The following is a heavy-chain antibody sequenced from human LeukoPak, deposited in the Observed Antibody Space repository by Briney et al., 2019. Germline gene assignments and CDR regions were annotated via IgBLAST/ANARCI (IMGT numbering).Heavy chain of an antibody. D-gene: IGHD3-10*01. CDR1: GGSISSGSYY. V-gene: IGHV4-61*02. Sequence: SETLSLTCTVSGGSISSGSYYWSSIRQPAGKGPEWNGRIYTSGSPNYHPSLKSRVTISVDTSKNQFSLKLSYVTAADTAVYYCARTLVRGVVGRGYYYYGMDVWGQGTTVTVSS. CDR2: IYTSGSP. J-gene: IGHJ6*02. CDR3: ARTLVRGVVGRGYYYYGMDV.